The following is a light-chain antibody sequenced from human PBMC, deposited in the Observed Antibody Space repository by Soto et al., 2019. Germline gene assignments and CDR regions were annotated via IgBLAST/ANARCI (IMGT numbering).Light chain of an antibody. CDR3: AAWDDSLNGYV. Sequence: QSVLTQPPSASGTPGERVTISCFGSRSKIGSNSVNWYQQLPGTAPKLLIYSNDRRPSGVPDRFSGSKSGTSASLAISGLQSEDEADYYCAAWDDSLNGYVFGTGTKLTVL. J-gene: IGLJ1*01. CDR2: SND. CDR1: RSKIGSNS. V-gene: IGLV1-44*01.